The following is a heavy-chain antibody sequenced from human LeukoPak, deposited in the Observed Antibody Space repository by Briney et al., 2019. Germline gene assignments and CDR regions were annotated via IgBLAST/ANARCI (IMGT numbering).Heavy chain of an antibody. D-gene: IGHD3-10*01. CDR2: IKSKTDGGTT. CDR1: GFTFSNAW. Sequence: GGSLRLSCAASGFTFSNAWMSWVRQAPGKGREWVGRIKSKTDGGTTDYAAPVKGRFTISRDDSKNTLYLQMNSLKTEDTAVYYCTTEYYYGSGSPTGPFDYWGQGTLVTVSS. CDR3: TTEYYYGSGSPTGPFDY. J-gene: IGHJ4*02. V-gene: IGHV3-15*01.